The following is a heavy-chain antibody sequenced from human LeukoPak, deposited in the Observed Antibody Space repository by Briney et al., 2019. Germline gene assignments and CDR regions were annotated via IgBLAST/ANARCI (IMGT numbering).Heavy chain of an antibody. D-gene: IGHD1-26*01. Sequence: ASVKASCKASGYTFTSYYMHWVRQAPGQGLEWMGIINPSGGSTSYAQKFQGRVTMTRDMSTSTVYMELSSLRAEDTAVYYCARDRGSHPTWELSGFDYWGQGTLVTVSS. CDR2: INPSGGST. J-gene: IGHJ4*02. CDR1: GYTFTSYY. CDR3: ARDRGSHPTWELSGFDY. V-gene: IGHV1-46*01.